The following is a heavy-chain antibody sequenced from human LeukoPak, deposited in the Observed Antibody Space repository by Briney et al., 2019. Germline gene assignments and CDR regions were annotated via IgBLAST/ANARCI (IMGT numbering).Heavy chain of an antibody. CDR2: ISAYNGNT. V-gene: IGHV1-18*01. J-gene: IGHJ6*03. D-gene: IGHD3-10*01. Sequence: APVKVSCKASGYTFTSYGISWVRQAPGRGLEWMGWISAYNGNTNYAQKLQGRVTMTTDTSTSTAYMELRSLRSDDTAVYYCASTVFGELSYYYYMDVWGKGTTVTVSS. CDR1: GYTFTSYG. CDR3: ASTVFGELSYYYYMDV.